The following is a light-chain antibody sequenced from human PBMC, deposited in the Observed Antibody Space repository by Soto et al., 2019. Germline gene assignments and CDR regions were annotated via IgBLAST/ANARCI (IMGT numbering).Light chain of an antibody. CDR2: KAS. J-gene: IGKJ2*03. CDR1: QTVISW. V-gene: IGKV1-5*03. Sequence: IKMSQSPSTLSAYVGDRVILICRASQTVISWLAWYQQKPGKAPKLLIYKASSLESGVPSRYSGSGSGTEFTLTISGLQPDDFATYFCQQYNSYPYRFGHVANVDIK. CDR3: QQYNSYPYR.